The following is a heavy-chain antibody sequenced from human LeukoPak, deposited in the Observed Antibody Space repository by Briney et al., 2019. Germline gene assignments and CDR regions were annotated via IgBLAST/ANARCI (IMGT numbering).Heavy chain of an antibody. Sequence: ASVKVSCKASGYTFTGYYMHWVRQAPGQGLEWMGRINPNSGGTNYAQKFQGRVTMTRDTSISTAYMELSRLRSDDTAVYYCARDYYDSSGYYPVFDYWGQGTLVTVSS. CDR3: ARDYYDSSGYYPVFDY. V-gene: IGHV1-2*06. CDR2: INPNSGGT. J-gene: IGHJ4*02. D-gene: IGHD3-22*01. CDR1: GYTFTGYY.